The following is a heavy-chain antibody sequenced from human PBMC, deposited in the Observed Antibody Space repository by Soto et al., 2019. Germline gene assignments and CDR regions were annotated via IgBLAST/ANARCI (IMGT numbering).Heavy chain of an antibody. D-gene: IGHD3-16*01. CDR1: GYSFTSYW. V-gene: IGHV5-10-1*01. CDR2: IDPSDSYT. Sequence: GESLKISCKGSGYSFTSYWISWVRQMPGKGLEWMGRIDPSDSYTNYSPSFQGHVTISADKSISTAYLQCSSLKASDTAMYYCARPVDYVWGSYDYWGQGTLVTVSS. CDR3: ARPVDYVWGSYDY. J-gene: IGHJ4*02.